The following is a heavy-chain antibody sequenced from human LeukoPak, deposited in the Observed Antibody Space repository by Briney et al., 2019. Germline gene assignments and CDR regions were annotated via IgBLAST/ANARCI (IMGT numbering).Heavy chain of an antibody. CDR2: IRQDGSQK. CDR3: ARESGSVTSEVDFDY. V-gene: IGHV3-7*01. D-gene: IGHD4-17*01. J-gene: IGHJ4*02. Sequence: PGGSLRLSCAASGFTFSTYWMNWVRQAPGKGLEWVATIRQDGSQKYYVDSVKGRFTISRDNAKNSLYLQMNSLRAEDTAVYYCARESGSVTSEVDFDYWGQGTLVTVSS. CDR1: GFTFSTYW.